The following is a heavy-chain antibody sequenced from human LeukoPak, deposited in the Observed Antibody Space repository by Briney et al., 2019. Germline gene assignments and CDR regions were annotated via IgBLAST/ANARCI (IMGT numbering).Heavy chain of an antibody. CDR3: ANTQQTSVPIDDAFDI. V-gene: IGHV3-23*01. Sequence: GGSLRLSCAASGFTFSSYGMSWVRQAPGKGLEWVSAISGSGGSTYYADSVKGRFTISRDNSKNTLYLQMNSLRAEDTAVYYCANTQQTSVPIDDAFDIWGQGTMVTVSS. CDR2: ISGSGGST. D-gene: IGHD1/OR15-1a*01. CDR1: GFTFSSYG. J-gene: IGHJ3*02.